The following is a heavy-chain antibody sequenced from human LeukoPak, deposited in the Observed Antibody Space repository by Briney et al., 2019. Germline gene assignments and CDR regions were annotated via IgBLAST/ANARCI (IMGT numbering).Heavy chain of an antibody. V-gene: IGHV3-33*01. CDR2: IWYDGTNK. CDR1: GFSFRSYG. Sequence: GRSLRLSCAASGFSFRSYGMHWVRQAPGKRLEWVAVIWYDGTNKYYADSVKGRFTISRDNSKKMLYLQMDSLRAEDTALYYCAPLRSDSSRWYYFDYWGQGTLVTVSS. CDR3: APLRSDSSRWYYFDY. J-gene: IGHJ4*02. D-gene: IGHD6-19*01.